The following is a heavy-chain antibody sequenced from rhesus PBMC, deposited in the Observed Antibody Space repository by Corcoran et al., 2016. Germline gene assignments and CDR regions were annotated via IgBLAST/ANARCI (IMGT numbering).Heavy chain of an antibody. J-gene: IGHJ4*01. CDR3: ARDYSGLHY. CDR2: ITNSGTI. D-gene: IGHD5-24*01. Sequence: QVQLQESGPGLVKPSETLSITCDVSGYSISSGHAYWTWIRQPPGKGLEWIGYITNSGTIPYHPSLQSRVTISRDTSKNQFSLMVTSVTVADTAVYYCARDYSGLHYWGQGVLVTVSS. V-gene: IGHV4-122*02. CDR1: GYSISSGHAY.